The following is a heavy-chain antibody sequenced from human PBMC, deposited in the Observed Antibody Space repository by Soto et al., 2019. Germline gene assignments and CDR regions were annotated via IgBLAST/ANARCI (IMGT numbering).Heavy chain of an antibody. D-gene: IGHD3-16*02. CDR1: GFTFNSYW. CDR2: IKQDGSEQ. J-gene: IGHJ6*02. V-gene: IGHV3-7*01. CDR3: AIGLTAGVFYDHTWGGYLPKTYGLDV. Sequence: EVQLVESGGGLVQPGGSVRLACAASGFTFNSYWMNWVRQVPGKGLEWVANIKQDGSEQYYVASVRGRFSVSRDNANNLMYLQMSSLRAEDTAVYYCAIGLTAGVFYDHTWGGYLPKTYGLDVWGQGTAVTVSS.